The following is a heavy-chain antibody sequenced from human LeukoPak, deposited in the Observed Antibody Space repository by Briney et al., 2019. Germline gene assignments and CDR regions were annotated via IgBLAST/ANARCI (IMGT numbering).Heavy chain of an antibody. J-gene: IGHJ4*02. CDR2: ISGSGGST. V-gene: IGHV3-23*01. CDR3: AKDYYDSSGYYFDY. D-gene: IGHD3-22*01. CDR1: GFTFSSYA. Sequence: GGSLRLSCAASGFTFSSYAMSWVRQAPGKGLEWVSAISGSGGSTYYAASVKGRFTISRDNSKNTLYLQMNSLRAEDTAVYYCAKDYYDSSGYYFDYWGQGTLVTVSS.